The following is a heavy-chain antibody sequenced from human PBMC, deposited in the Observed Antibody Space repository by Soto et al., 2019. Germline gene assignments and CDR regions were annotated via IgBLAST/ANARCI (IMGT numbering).Heavy chain of an antibody. CDR3: ARDPVRGDDYNFDY. Sequence: VVCLILSCVVPGCMFRRYCMGWVRQAPGKGLEWVANINPAGSAKNYVDSVKGRFTISRDNAENSLYLQMNSLRAEDTAVYYRARDPVRGDDYNFDYWGQGTLVTVYS. D-gene: IGHD3-10*01. CDR1: GCMFRRYC. J-gene: IGHJ4*02. CDR2: INPAGSAK. V-gene: IGHV3-7*01.